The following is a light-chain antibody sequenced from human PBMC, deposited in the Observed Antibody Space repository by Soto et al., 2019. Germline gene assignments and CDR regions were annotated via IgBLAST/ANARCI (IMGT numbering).Light chain of an antibody. CDR2: YAS. CDR1: QSASNF. V-gene: IGKV3D-15*01. Sequence: EIGMTQSPATLSVSPGERASLSCRASQSASNFLAWYQQKPGQAPRLLIYYASTRATGIPARFSGSGSGTEFTLTINSLQSEDSAVYYCQQHNQWPITFGQGTRLEIK. CDR3: QQHNQWPIT. J-gene: IGKJ5*01.